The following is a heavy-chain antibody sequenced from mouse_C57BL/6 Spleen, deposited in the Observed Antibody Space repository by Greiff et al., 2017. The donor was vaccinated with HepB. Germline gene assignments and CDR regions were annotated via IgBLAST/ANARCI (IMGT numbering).Heavy chain of an antibody. Sequence: QVQLQQPGAELVMPGASVKLSCKASGYTFTSYWMHWVKQRPGQGLEWIGEIDPSDSYTNYNQKFKGKSTLTVDKSSSTAYMQLSSLTSEDSAVYYGARRAAQARYAMDYWGQGTSVTVSS. V-gene: IGHV1-69*01. CDR3: ARRAAQARYAMDY. J-gene: IGHJ4*01. D-gene: IGHD3-2*02. CDR1: GYTFTSYW. CDR2: IDPSDSYT.